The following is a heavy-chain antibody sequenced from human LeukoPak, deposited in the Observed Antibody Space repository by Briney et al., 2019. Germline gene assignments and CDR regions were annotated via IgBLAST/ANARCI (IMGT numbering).Heavy chain of an antibody. CDR2: INHSGST. J-gene: IGHJ4*02. Sequence: PSETLSLTCAVYGGSFSGYYWSWIRQPPGKGLEWIGEINHSGSTNYNPSLKSRVTISVDTSKNQFPLKLSSVTAADTAVYYCARRSRSLTFGGVIVRTYYFDYWGQGTLVTVSS. CDR1: GGSFSGYY. CDR3: ARRSRSLTFGGVIVRTYYFDY. V-gene: IGHV4-34*01. D-gene: IGHD3-16*02.